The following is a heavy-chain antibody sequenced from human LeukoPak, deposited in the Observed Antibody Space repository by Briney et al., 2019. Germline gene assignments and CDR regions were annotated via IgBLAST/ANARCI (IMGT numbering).Heavy chain of an antibody. V-gene: IGHV3-72*01. J-gene: IGHJ3*02. CDR3: ASPVGATTVRAFDI. CDR2: TRNEANIYTT. D-gene: IGHD1-26*01. Sequence: PGGSLRLSCAASGFIFSDHYMDWVRQAPGKGLEWVGRTRNEANIYTTKYAASVKGRFPISRDDSKNSLYLQMNSLKTEDTAVYYCASPVGATTVRAFDIWGQGTMVTVSS. CDR1: GFIFSDHY.